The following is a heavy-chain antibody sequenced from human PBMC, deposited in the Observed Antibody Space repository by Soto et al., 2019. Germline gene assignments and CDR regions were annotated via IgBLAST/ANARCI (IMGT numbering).Heavy chain of an antibody. CDR3: ARNGMEGNWFDP. CDR1: GYTFTSYD. D-gene: IGHD2-8*01. J-gene: IGHJ5*02. V-gene: IGHV1-8*01. CDR2: MNPNSGNT. Sequence: ASVKVSCKASGYTFTSYDINWVRQATGQGLEWMGWMNPNSGNTGYAQKFQGRVTMTRNTSISTAYMELSSLRSEDTVVYYCARNGMEGNWFDPWGQGTLVTVSS.